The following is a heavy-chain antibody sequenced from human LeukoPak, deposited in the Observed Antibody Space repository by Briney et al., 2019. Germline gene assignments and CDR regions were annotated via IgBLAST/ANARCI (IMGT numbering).Heavy chain of an antibody. J-gene: IGHJ4*02. Sequence: SETLSLTCTVSGGSISSGGYYWGWIRQHPGKGLEWIGYIYYSGSTYYNPSLKSRVTISIDTSKNQFSLKLSSVTAADTAVYYCASDVPGLMAFDYWGQGTLVTVSS. CDR3: ASDVPGLMAFDY. CDR2: IYYSGST. CDR1: GGSISSGGYY. V-gene: IGHV4-39*01. D-gene: IGHD2-8*01.